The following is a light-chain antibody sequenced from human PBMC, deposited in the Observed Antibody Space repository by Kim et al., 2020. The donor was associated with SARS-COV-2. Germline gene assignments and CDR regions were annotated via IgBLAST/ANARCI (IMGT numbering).Light chain of an antibody. J-gene: IGKJ2*01. Sequence: VSPGERATLSCRASQSVSGDLAWYQQRPGQAPRLLIYAVSTRAPGIPARFSGSGSGTEFSLTINSLQSEDFAVYYCQQYNVWPPLTFGPGTKLEI. CDR1: QSVSGD. CDR2: AVS. V-gene: IGKV3-15*01. CDR3: QQYNVWPPLT.